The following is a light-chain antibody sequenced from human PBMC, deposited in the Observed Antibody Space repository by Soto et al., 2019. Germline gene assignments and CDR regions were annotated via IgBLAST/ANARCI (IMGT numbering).Light chain of an antibody. CDR3: SSYTSSKTVV. V-gene: IGLV2-14*01. CDR1: SSDVGSYNY. J-gene: IGLJ2*01. CDR2: DVS. Sequence: QSALTQPASVSGSPGQSITISCTGTSSDVGSYNYVSWYQQHPGKAPKLMIYDVSNRPSGVSDRFSGSKSGNTASLTISALQAQDEADYYCSSYTSSKTVVFGGGSKVTVL.